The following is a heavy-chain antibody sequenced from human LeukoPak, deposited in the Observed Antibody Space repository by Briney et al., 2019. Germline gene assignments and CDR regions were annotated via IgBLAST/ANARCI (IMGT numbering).Heavy chain of an antibody. D-gene: IGHD6-19*01. Sequence: SETLSLTCAVSGGSISSNNWWNWVRQPPGKGLEWIGSIYYSGSTYYNPSLKSRVTISVDTSKNQFSLKLSSVTAADTAVYYCARQSVAGLTLFDYWGQGTLVTVSS. J-gene: IGHJ4*02. CDR3: ARQSVAGLTLFDY. CDR2: IYYSGST. CDR1: GGSISSNNW. V-gene: IGHV4-39*01.